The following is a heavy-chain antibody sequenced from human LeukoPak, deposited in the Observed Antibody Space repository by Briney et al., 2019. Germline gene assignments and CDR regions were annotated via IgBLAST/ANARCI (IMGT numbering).Heavy chain of an antibody. J-gene: IGHJ4*02. V-gene: IGHV5-51*01. Sequence: PGASLQISCEAAGSIFTSYWIGWGRPLPGKGLGWMGIIYRGDSDNRYNPSLRGQVTISEHKSISPSYLQWRSVEATAPALYSCARQESKWEIPAIDYWGPGTPVTLSS. CDR1: GSIFTSYW. D-gene: IGHD1-26*01. CDR3: ARQESKWEIPAIDY. CDR2: IYRGDSDN.